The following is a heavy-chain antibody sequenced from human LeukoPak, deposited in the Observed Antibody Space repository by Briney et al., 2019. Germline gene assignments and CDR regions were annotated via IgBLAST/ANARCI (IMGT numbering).Heavy chain of an antibody. CDR2: MKDDGNEI. CDR3: ARNRATNDY. CDR1: GFTFKNYR. J-gene: IGHJ4*02. D-gene: IGHD1-26*01. V-gene: IGHV3-7*01. Sequence: GGSLRLSCTASGFTFKNYRMTWVRHAPGEGLEWVASMKDDGNEIQYVDSVKGRFTISRDNAKNSLYLQMNNRRAEDTAVYYCARNRATNDYWGQGTLVTVSS.